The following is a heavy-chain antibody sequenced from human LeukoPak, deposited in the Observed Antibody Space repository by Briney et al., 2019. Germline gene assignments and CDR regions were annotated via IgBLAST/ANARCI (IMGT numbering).Heavy chain of an antibody. Sequence: SETLSLTCNVSGGSITDYYWSWIRQPPGKGLEWIGYIYYRGSTNYNPSLRSRVTISADTSKNLFSLKLSSVTTADTAVYYCARTVNYYDTSGYSYYFDYWGQGTLVTVPS. CDR1: GGSITDYY. CDR2: IYYRGST. J-gene: IGHJ4*02. CDR3: ARTVNYYDTSGYSYYFDY. D-gene: IGHD3-22*01. V-gene: IGHV4-59*01.